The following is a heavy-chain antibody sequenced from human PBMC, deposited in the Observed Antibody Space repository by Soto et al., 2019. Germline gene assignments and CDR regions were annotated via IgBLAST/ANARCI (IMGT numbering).Heavy chain of an antibody. CDR1: GYPFTSYY. CDR2: INPTGGST. D-gene: IGHD4-17*01. J-gene: IGHJ3*02. Sequence: GSGKESFKASGYPFTSYYMHCVRKAPGQGLEWMGIINPTGGSTSYAQKFQGRVTMTRDTSTSTVYMELRSLRSEDTAVYYCARDSATTVTTDTSAFDIWGQGTMVTVSS. V-gene: IGHV1-46*01. CDR3: ARDSATTVTTDTSAFDI.